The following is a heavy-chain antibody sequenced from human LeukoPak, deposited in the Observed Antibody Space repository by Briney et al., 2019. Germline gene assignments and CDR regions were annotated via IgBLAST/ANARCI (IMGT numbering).Heavy chain of an antibody. Sequence: PGGSLRLSCAASGFTFSSYGMHWVRQAPGKGLEWVAMISNDGTNKYYADSVKGRFTISRDNSRDTLYLQMNSLRAEDTAVYYCAKDLHNWISYFDYLGQGTLVTVSS. J-gene: IGHJ4*02. CDR2: ISNDGTNK. CDR1: GFTFSSYG. V-gene: IGHV3-30*18. D-gene: IGHD1-20*01. CDR3: AKDLHNWISYFDY.